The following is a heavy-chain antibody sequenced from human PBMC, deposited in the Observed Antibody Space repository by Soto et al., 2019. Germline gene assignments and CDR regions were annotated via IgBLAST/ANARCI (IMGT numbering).Heavy chain of an antibody. D-gene: IGHD6-13*01. V-gene: IGHV3-23*01. CDR3: ATTYSSSWDYYYYGMDV. J-gene: IGHJ6*02. CDR2: ISGSGGST. Sequence: EVQLLESGGGLVRPGGSLRLSCAASGFTFSSYAMSWVRQAPGKGLEWVSAISGSGGSTYYADSVKGRFTISRDNSKNTLYLQMNSLRAEDTAVYYCATTYSSSWDYYYYGMDVWGQGTTVTVSS. CDR1: GFTFSSYA.